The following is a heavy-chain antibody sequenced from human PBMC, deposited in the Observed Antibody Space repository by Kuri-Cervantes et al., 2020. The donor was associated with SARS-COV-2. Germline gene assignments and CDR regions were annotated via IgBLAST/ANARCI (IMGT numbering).Heavy chain of an antibody. CDR1: GFTFSSYG. V-gene: IGHV3-30*18. CDR3: AKSSGTADGGFDP. J-gene: IGHJ5*02. CDR2: ISYDGSNK. Sequence: GGSLRLSCAASGFTFSSYGMHWVRQAPGKGLEWVAVISYDGSNKYYADSVKGRFTISRDNSKNTLYLQMNSLRAEDTAVYYRAKSSGTADGGFDPWGQGTLVTVSS. D-gene: IGHD6-19*01.